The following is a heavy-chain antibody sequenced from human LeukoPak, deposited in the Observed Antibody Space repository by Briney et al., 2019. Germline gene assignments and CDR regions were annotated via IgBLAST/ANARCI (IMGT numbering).Heavy chain of an antibody. CDR1: GGSIRSSYYY. J-gene: IGHJ4*02. CDR3: ARIRDYVWGSYLYPFDY. V-gene: IGHV4-39*01. D-gene: IGHD3-16*02. CDR2: IYDSGST. Sequence: PSETLSLTCTVSGGSIRSSYYYWGWIRQPPGKGLEWIGSIYDSGSTYYNPSLKSRVTISVDTSKNQFSLKLNSVTAADTAVYYCARIRDYVWGSYLYPFDYWGQGTLVTVSS.